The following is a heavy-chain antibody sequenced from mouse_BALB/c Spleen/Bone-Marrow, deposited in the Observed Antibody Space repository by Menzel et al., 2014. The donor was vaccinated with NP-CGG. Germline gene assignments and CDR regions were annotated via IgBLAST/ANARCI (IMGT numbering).Heavy chain of an antibody. V-gene: IGHV1-18*01. D-gene: IGHD1-2*01. CDR3: ARKAHYYTFSLALDY. CDR2: INPYSGGT. Sequence: EVQVVESGPELAKPGTSMKISCKASGYSFTGYTMNWVKQGHGKNLEWIGLINPYSGGTTYNQKFKVKATLTVDKSSSTAYIELLSLTAEDSAVYYCARKAHYYTFSLALDYWSQGASVTASS. CDR1: GYSFTGYT. J-gene: IGHJ4*01.